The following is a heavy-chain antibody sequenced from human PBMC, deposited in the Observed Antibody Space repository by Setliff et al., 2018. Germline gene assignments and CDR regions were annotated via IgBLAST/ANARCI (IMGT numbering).Heavy chain of an antibody. CDR1: GGSISSSY. CDR2: IYYSGST. J-gene: IGHJ4*02. CDR3: ARFCGTSNCQRAPLFDY. D-gene: IGHD1-1*01. Sequence: PSETLSLTCTVSGGSISSSYWSWIRQPPGKGLEWIGYIYYSGSTNYNPSLKSRVTISADTSRDRFSLRLTSVTAADTAIYYCARFCGTSNCQRAPLFDYWGQGILVTVSS. V-gene: IGHV4-59*08.